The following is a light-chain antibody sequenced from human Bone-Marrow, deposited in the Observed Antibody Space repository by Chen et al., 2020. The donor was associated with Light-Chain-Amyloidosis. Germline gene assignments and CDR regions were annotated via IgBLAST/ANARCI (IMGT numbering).Light chain of an antibody. CDR3: QQDKLFSFT. CDR2: KAS. J-gene: IGKJ2*01. V-gene: IGKV1-5*03. Sequence: DIRMTQSPSTLSASVGDRVTITCRASQDIGDWLAWFQQKPGKAPKLLISKASNLQTGVQSRFSGSGSGTEYTLSINSRQPDDVATNVSQQDKLFSFTFGQGTKLDLK. CDR1: QDIGDW.